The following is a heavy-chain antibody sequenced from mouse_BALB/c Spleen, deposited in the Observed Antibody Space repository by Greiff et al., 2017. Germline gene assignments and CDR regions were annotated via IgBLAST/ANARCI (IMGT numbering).Heavy chain of an antibody. CDR1: GFSLTSYG. D-gene: IGHD2-1*01. CDR2: IWAGGST. CDR3: ARGLYGNYEAAY. Sequence: VHLVESGPGLVAPSQSLSITCTVSGFSLTSYGVHWVRQPPGKGLEWLGVIWAGGSTNYNSALMSRLSISKDNSKSQVFLKMNSLQTDDTAMYYCARGLYGNYEAAYWGQGTLVTVSA. V-gene: IGHV2-9*02. J-gene: IGHJ3*01.